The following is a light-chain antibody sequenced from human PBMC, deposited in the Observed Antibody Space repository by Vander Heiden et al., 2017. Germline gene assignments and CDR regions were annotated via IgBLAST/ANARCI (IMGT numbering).Light chain of an antibody. CDR3: QAWDSSTVV. Sequence: SYELTQPPSVSESPGQTASITCSGDKLGDKYACWYQQKPGQSPVLVIYQDSQRPSGIPERFSGSNSGNTATLTISGTQAMDEADYYCQAWDSSTVVFGGGTKLTVL. J-gene: IGLJ2*01. CDR2: QDS. CDR1: KLGDKY. V-gene: IGLV3-1*01.